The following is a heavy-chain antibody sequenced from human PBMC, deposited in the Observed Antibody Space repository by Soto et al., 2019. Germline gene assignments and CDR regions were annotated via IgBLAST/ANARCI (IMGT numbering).Heavy chain of an antibody. J-gene: IGHJ5*02. CDR3: ASNSIDLYGWLDP. CDR1: GYTFHDYS. D-gene: IGHD2-8*01. CDR2: INSYIAYA. Sequence: QVQLVQSGAEVREPGASVKVSCKASGYTFHDYSISWVRQAPGQGLEWMGWINSYIAYAQSAQNLRWRVSMTADTSTNTSYLELRNLRSDDTALYYCASNSIDLYGWLDPWGQGTLVTVSS. V-gene: IGHV1-18*01.